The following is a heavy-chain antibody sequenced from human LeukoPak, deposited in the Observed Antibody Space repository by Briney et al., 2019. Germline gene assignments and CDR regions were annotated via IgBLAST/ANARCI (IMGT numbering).Heavy chain of an antibody. V-gene: IGHV3-30*01. CDR2: ISYDGSNK. D-gene: IGHD2-2*01. CDR3: ARDSPYIVVVPAAAGAFDI. CDR1: GFTFSSYA. Sequence: GRSLRLSCAASGFTFSSYAMHWVRQAPGKGLEWEAVISYDGSNKYYADSVKGRFTISRDNSKNTLYLQMNSLRAEDTAVYYCARDSPYIVVVPAAAGAFDIWGQGTMVTVSS. J-gene: IGHJ3*02.